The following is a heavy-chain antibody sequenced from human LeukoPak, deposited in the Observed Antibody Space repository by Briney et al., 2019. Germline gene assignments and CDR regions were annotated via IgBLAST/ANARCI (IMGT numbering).Heavy chain of an antibody. CDR3: ARDHYDHYGDYVFDY. D-gene: IGHD4-17*01. V-gene: IGHV4-4*07. J-gene: IGHJ4*02. Sequence: SETLSLTCTVSGGSISSYYWTWIRQPAGKGLEWIGRIYSSGRTSYNPSLKSRVTMSVDTSRNQFSLKLRSVTAADTAVYYCARDHYDHYGDYVFDYWGQGTLVTVPS. CDR2: IYSSGRT. CDR1: GGSISSYY.